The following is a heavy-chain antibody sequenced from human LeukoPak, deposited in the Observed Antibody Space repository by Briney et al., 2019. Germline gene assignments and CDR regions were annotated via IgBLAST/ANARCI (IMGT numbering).Heavy chain of an antibody. Sequence: SGGSPRLSCVGSGFTFSSYEMNWVRQAPGKGLEWVSYISSSGSTIYYADFVKGRFTISRDNAKNSLYLQMNSLRAEDTAVYYCARDFYGSVGYWGQGTLVTVSS. CDR1: GFTFSSYE. CDR3: ARDFYGSVGY. V-gene: IGHV3-48*03. J-gene: IGHJ4*02. D-gene: IGHD2-15*01. CDR2: ISSSGSTI.